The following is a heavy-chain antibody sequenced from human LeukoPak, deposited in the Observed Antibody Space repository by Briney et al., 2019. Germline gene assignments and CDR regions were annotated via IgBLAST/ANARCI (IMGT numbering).Heavy chain of an antibody. CDR1: GFTFSSYG. Sequence: GGSLRLSCAASGFTFSSYGMHWVRQAPGKGLEWVAFIRYDGSNKYYADSVKGRFTISRDNSKNTLYLQMNSLRAEDTAVYYCARDPPDFWSGYLDYWGQGTLVTVSS. D-gene: IGHD3-3*01. CDR2: IRYDGSNK. CDR3: ARDPPDFWSGYLDY. J-gene: IGHJ4*02. V-gene: IGHV3-30*02.